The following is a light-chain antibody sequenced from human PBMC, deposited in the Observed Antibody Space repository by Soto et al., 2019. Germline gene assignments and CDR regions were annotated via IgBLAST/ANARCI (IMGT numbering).Light chain of an antibody. J-gene: IGKJ1*01. CDR2: AAS. V-gene: IGKV1-39*01. CDR1: QSISSW. CDR3: QQGFSLPSP. Sequence: DIQMTNSPSTLSASVGDRVTITFRSSQSISSWLAWYQQKPGKAPKLLIYAASNWHSGVPSTFSASGSGTDFALNISSLQADDFGTYYCQQGFSLPSPSGQGTKVDI.